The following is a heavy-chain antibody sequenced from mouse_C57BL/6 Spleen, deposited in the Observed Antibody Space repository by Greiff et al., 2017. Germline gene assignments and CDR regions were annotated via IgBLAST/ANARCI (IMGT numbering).Heavy chain of an antibody. V-gene: IGHV1-74*01. D-gene: IGHD1-1*01. Sequence: QVQLQQPGAELVTPAASVKVSCNASGYSFTSYWLHWVQQRPGQGLAWIGRIHPSDSDTNYNQKFKGKATLTVDKSPRTAYMQLSSLTSEDSAVYYCAIGNYDYFDYWGQGTTLTVSS. CDR1: GYSFTSYW. J-gene: IGHJ2*01. CDR2: IHPSDSDT. CDR3: AIGNYDYFDY.